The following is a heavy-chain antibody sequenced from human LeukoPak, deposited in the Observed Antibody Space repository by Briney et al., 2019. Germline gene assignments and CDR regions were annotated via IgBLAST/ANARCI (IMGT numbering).Heavy chain of an antibody. CDR1: GGSFSNYF. CDR3: AREDSGSYYNFYYFYMDV. V-gene: IGHV4-4*07. CDR2: IYPSGNT. Sequence: SETLSLTCSVSGGSFSNYFWSWVRQPAGKGLEWIGRIYPSGNTNYNPSLKSRVTLSVDTSKTQFYLSLSSVTAADTAVYYCAREDSGSYYNFYYFYMDVWGKGTTVTISS. J-gene: IGHJ6*03. D-gene: IGHD3-10*01.